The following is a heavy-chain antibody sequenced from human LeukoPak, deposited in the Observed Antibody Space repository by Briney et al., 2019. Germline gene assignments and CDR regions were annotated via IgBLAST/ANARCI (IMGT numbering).Heavy chain of an antibody. CDR2: ISSSSTI. CDR1: GFTFSSYS. CDR3: ARLTTGTTAYYYYMDV. Sequence: PGGSLRLSCAASGFTFSSYSMNWVRQAPGKGLEWVSYISSSSTIYYADSVKGRFTISRDNAKNSLYLQMNSLRAEDTAVYYCARLTTGTTAYYYYMDVWGKGTTVTVSS. D-gene: IGHD1-1*01. V-gene: IGHV3-48*01. J-gene: IGHJ6*03.